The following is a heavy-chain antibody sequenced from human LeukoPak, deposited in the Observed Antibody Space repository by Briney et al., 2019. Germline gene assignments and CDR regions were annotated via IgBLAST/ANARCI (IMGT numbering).Heavy chain of an antibody. CDR2: MNPNSGNT. CDR1: GYTFTSYD. J-gene: IGHJ4*02. V-gene: IGHV1-8*01. Sequence: ATVKVSCKASGYTFTSYDINWVRQATGQGLEWMGWMNPNSGNTGYVQKFQGRVTMTRNTSTSTAYMELSSLRSEDTAVYYCARLIAVAGTYYFDYWGQGTLVTVSS. D-gene: IGHD6-19*01. CDR3: ARLIAVAGTYYFDY.